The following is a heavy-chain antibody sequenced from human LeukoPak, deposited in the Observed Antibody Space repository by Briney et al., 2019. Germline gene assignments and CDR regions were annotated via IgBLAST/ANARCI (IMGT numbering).Heavy chain of an antibody. J-gene: IGHJ4*02. V-gene: IGHV3-23*01. CDR2: ITGSGGST. CDR3: AKNAGSESYYNHIDY. D-gene: IGHD3-10*01. CDR1: GFTFSTYD. Sequence: PGGSLRLSCAASGFTFSTYDKNWVRQTPGKGLEWVSIITGSGGSTNYADSVKGRFTISRDNSKNTLSLQMNSLRAEDTAIYYCAKNAGSESYYNHIDYWGQGTLVTVSS.